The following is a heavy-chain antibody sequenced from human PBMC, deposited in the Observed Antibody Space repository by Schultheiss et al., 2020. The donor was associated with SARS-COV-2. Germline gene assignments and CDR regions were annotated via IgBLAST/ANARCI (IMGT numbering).Heavy chain of an antibody. CDR1: GFTVSSNY. Sequence: GGSLRLSCAASGFTVSSNYVSWVRQAPGKGLEWVSVIYSDGSSYYADSVKGRFTISRDNPKNTLYLQMNSLRGEDTAVYYCARDFALRYVDRDYYAMDVWGQGTTVTVSS. J-gene: IGHJ6*02. V-gene: IGHV3-66*01. CDR3: ARDFALRYVDRDYYAMDV. D-gene: IGHD3-9*01. CDR2: IYSDGSS.